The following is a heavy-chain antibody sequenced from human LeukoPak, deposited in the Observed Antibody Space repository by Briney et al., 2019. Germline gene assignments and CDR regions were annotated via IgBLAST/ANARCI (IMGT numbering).Heavy chain of an antibody. CDR2: INWNGGST. D-gene: IGHD3-22*01. Sequence: GGSLRLSCAASGFTFDDYGMSWVRQAPGKGLEWVSGINWNGGSTGYADSVKGRFTISRDNAKNSLYLQMNSLRAEDTALYYCARPSNYYDSSGYRVGGEFDYRGQGTLVTVSS. CDR3: ARPSNYYDSSGYRVGGEFDY. CDR1: GFTFDDYG. J-gene: IGHJ4*02. V-gene: IGHV3-20*04.